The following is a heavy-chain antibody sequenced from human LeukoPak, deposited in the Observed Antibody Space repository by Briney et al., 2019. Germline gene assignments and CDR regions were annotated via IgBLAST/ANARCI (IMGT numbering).Heavy chain of an antibody. CDR1: GFTFSSYG. V-gene: IGHV3-30*03. D-gene: IGHD2-2*01. Sequence: PGGSLRPSCAASGFTFSSYGMHWVRQAPGKGLEWVAVISYDGSNKYHADSVKGRFTISRDNSKNSLSLQMNSLRAEDTAVYYCARDLSHIVVVPANRLDYWGQGTVVAVSS. CDR3: ARDLSHIVVVPANRLDY. CDR2: ISYDGSNK. J-gene: IGHJ4*02.